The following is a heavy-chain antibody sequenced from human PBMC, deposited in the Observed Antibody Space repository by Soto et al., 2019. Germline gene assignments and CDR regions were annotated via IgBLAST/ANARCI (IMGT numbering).Heavy chain of an antibody. CDR3: VRHIHDSSGYWVSCAFDI. J-gene: IGHJ3*02. V-gene: IGHV4-39*01. CDR2: IYYSGST. CDR1: GGSISSSSYY. D-gene: IGHD3-22*01. Sequence: SETLSLTCTVSGGSISSSSYYWGWIRQPPGKGLEWIGSIYYSGSTYYNPSLKSRVTISVDTSKNQFSLKLSSVTAADTAVYYCVRHIHDSSGYWVSCAFDIWGQGTMVTVSS.